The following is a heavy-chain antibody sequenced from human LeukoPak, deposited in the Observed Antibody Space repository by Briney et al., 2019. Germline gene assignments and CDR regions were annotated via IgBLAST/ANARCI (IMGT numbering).Heavy chain of an antibody. V-gene: IGHV3-48*01. Sequence: GGPLTLSCAVSGFTFCDYSINWVRPPPGKARELISYVGISSGNTKYADSVKGRFTITEDKAKNSLYLQMNNLRVEDTAVYYCERDTKYAFDNWGQGTLVTVSS. CDR3: ERDTKYAFDN. CDR1: GFTFCDYS. CDR2: VGISSGNT. J-gene: IGHJ4*02. D-gene: IGHD2-2*01.